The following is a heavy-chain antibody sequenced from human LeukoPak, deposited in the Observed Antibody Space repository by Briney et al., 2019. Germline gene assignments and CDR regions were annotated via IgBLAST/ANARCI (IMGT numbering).Heavy chain of an antibody. CDR2: ISYDGSNK. D-gene: IGHD2-2*02. Sequence: GGSLRLSCAASGFTFSSYAMHWVRQAPGKGLEWVAVISYDGSNKYYADSVKGRFTISRDNSKNTLFLQMNSLRAEDTAVYYCARERGSYCSSTSCYTSHFDYWGQGTLVTVSS. CDR1: GFTFSSYA. V-gene: IGHV3-30*01. J-gene: IGHJ4*02. CDR3: ARERGSYCSSTSCYTSHFDY.